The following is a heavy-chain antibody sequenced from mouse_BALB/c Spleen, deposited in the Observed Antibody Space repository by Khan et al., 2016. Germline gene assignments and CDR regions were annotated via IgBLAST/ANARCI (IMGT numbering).Heavy chain of an antibody. J-gene: IGHJ1*01. CDR2: ISYSGST. V-gene: IGHV3-2*02. CDR3: ARSNYGQDV. D-gene: IGHD1-2*01. Sequence: EVQLQESGPGLVKPSQSLSLTCTVTGYSITSDYAWNWIRQFPGNKLEWMGYISYSGSTSYNPSLKSRISITRDTSKNQFFLQLNSVTTEDTATYYFARSNYGQDVWGAGTTVTVSS. CDR1: GYSITSDYA.